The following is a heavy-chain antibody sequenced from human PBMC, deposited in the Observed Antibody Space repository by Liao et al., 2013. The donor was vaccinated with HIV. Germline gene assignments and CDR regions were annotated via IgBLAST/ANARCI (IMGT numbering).Heavy chain of an antibody. CDR2: VYHSGTA. Sequence: QVQLQESGPGLVKPSQTLSLTCTVSGVPINGGDYYWSWIRQPPGKGLEWIGYVYHSGTAYYNPSLESRLLISVDTSKNQFSLGLSSVTAADTAIYYCARENGPRSKFGRASDIWAKGQWSPSLQ. V-gene: IGHV4-30-4*08. CDR3: ARENGPRSKFGRASDI. J-gene: IGHJ3*02. CDR1: GVPINGGDYY. D-gene: IGHD2-8*01.